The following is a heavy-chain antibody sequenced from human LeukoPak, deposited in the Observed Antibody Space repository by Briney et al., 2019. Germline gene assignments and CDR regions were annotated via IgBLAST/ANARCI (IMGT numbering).Heavy chain of an antibody. CDR1: GGSINNYY. CDR2: IYISGGT. V-gene: IGHV4-4*07. D-gene: IGHD3-16*01. J-gene: IGHJ4*02. Sequence: SETLSLTCTVSGGSINNYYWSWIRQPAGKGLEWIGRIYISGGTNYNPSLKSRVAMSVDTSKNQFSLKLSSVTAADTALYYCTSQMGAFVYWSQGTLVTVSS. CDR3: TSQMGAFVY.